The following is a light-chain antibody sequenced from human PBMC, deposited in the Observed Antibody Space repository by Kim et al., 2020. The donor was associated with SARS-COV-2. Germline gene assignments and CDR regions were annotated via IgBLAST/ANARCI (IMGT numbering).Light chain of an antibody. Sequence: ASVGDRVTSTCRASRGISNYLAWYQQKPGKVPKLLIYAASALRSGVPSRFSGSGSGTDFTLTITSLQPEDVAVYYCQQCKGAPWTFGHGTKVDIK. CDR1: RGISNY. V-gene: IGKV1-27*01. CDR2: AAS. CDR3: QQCKGAPWT. J-gene: IGKJ1*01.